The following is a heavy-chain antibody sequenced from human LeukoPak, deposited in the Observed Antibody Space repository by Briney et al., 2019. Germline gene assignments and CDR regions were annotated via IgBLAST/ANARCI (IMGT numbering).Heavy chain of an antibody. V-gene: IGHV1-2*02. Sequence: ASVKVSCKASGYTFTGYYMHWVRQAPGQGLEWMGWINPNSGGTNYAQKFQGRVTMTRDTSISTAYMELSRLRSDDTAVYYCARVRRLGYCRAFDIWGQGTMVTVSS. CDR1: GYTFTGYY. J-gene: IGHJ3*02. D-gene: IGHD3-16*01. CDR3: ARVRRLGYCRAFDI. CDR2: INPNSGGT.